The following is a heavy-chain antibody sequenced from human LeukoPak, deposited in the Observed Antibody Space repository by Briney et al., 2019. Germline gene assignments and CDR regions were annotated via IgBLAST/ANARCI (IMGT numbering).Heavy chain of an antibody. CDR3: TTETDSGSYYYYYYMDV. V-gene: IGHV3-21*03. CDR1: GFTFSNYS. D-gene: IGHD1-26*01. J-gene: IGHJ6*03. CDR2: ISSRSSYI. Sequence: GGSLRLSCAASGFTFSNYSMNWVRQAPGKGLEWVSSISSRSSYIYYADSVKGRFTISRDNAKNSLFLQMNSLKTEDTAVYYCTTETDSGSYYYYYYMDVWGKGTTVTVSS.